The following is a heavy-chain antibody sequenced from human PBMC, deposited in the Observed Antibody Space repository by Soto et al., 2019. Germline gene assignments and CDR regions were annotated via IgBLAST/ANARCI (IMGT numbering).Heavy chain of an antibody. Sequence: GGSLRLSCAASGFTFSDYYMSWIRQAPGRGLEWVSYISSSSSYTNYADSVKGRFTISRDNAKNSLYLQMNSLRAEDTAVYYCARIDRIAAAPSYWGQGTLVTVSS. J-gene: IGHJ4*02. CDR2: ISSSSSYT. D-gene: IGHD6-13*01. V-gene: IGHV3-11*06. CDR1: GFTFSDYY. CDR3: ARIDRIAAAPSY.